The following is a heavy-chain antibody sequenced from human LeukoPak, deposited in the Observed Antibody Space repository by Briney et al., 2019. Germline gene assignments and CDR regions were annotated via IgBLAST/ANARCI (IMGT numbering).Heavy chain of an antibody. CDR1: GGSFSGYY. CDR2: INHSGST. J-gene: IGHJ6*02. Sequence: SETLSLTCAVYGGSFSGYYWSWIRQPPGKGLEWIGEINHSGSTNYSPSLKSRVTISVDTSKNQFSLKLSSVTAADTAVYYCARGDIVVVPASWIYYYGMDVWGQGTTVTVSS. CDR3: ARGDIVVVPASWIYYYGMDV. D-gene: IGHD2-2*01. V-gene: IGHV4-34*01.